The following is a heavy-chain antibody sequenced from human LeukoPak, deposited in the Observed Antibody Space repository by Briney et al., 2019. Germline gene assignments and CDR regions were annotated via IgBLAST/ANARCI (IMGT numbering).Heavy chain of an antibody. D-gene: IGHD2/OR15-2a*01. J-gene: IGHJ4*02. CDR2: IKQDGSEK. V-gene: IGHV3-7*01. CDR3: AREPSILLIDY. Sequence: GGSLRLSCAASGFTFSSYSMNWVRQAPGKGLEWVANIKQDGSEKYYVDSVKGRFTISRDNAKNSLYLQMNSLRAEDTAVYYCAREPSILLIDYWGQGTLVTVSS. CDR1: GFTFSSYS.